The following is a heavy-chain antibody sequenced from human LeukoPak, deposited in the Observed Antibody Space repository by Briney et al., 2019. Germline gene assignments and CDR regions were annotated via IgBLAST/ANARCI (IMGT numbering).Heavy chain of an antibody. D-gene: IGHD4-17*01. V-gene: IGHV3-48*04. CDR1: GFTFSSYA. CDR3: ASDRTVTTFDY. J-gene: IGHJ4*02. Sequence: GGSLRLSCAASGFTFSSYAMSWVRQAPGKGLEWVSYISSGSSVIYCADSVKGRFTISRDNAKNSLYLQMNSLRAEDTATYYCASDRTVTTFDYWGQGTLVTVSS. CDR2: ISSGSSVI.